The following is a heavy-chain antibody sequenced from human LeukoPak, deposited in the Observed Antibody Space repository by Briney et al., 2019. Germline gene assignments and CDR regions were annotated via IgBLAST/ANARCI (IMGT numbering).Heavy chain of an antibody. Sequence: SETLSLTCTVSGGSISSSSYYWGWIRQPPGKGLEWIGSIYYSGSTYYNPSFKSRVTISVDTSKNQFSLKLSSVTAADTAVYYCARTDYDFWSGYFQSGGFDYWGQGTLVTVSS. D-gene: IGHD3-3*01. CDR3: ARTDYDFWSGYFQSGGFDY. J-gene: IGHJ4*02. CDR2: IYYSGST. CDR1: GGSISSSSYY. V-gene: IGHV4-39*01.